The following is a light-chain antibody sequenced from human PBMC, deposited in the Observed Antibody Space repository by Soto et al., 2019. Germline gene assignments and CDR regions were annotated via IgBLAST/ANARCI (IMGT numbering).Light chain of an antibody. CDR1: SSNVESYNL. CDR3: SSYAGAVV. V-gene: IGLV2-23*01. Sequence: QSALTQPASVSGSPGQSITISCTRTSSNVESYNLVSWYQHPPGKAPKLIIYEGSERPSGVSDRFSGAQSGHSASLTISGLQAEDEADYYCSSYAGAVVFGGGTKVTVL. CDR2: EGS. J-gene: IGLJ2*01.